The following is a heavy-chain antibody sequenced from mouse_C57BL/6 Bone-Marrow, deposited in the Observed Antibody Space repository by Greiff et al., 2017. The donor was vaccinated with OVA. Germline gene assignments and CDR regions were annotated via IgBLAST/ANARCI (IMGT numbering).Heavy chain of an antibody. D-gene: IGHD1-1*01. CDR1: GFTFSDYY. CDR2: ISNGGGST. J-gene: IGHJ2*01. V-gene: IGHV5-12*01. Sequence: EVKLMESGGGLVQPGGSLKLSCAASGFTFSDYYMYWVRQTPEKRLEWVAYISNGGGSTYYPDTVKGRFTISRDNAKNTLYLQMSRLKSEDTAMYYCARRGYYGDDYWGQGTTLTVSS. CDR3: ARRGYYGDDY.